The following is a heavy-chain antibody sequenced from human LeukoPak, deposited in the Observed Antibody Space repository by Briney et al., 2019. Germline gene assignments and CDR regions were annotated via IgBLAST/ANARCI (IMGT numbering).Heavy chain of an antibody. V-gene: IGHV1-18*01. CDR3: ARDDFWSGYYYVSYYYYGMDV. J-gene: IGHJ6*02. D-gene: IGHD3-3*01. CDR2: ISAYNGNT. CDR1: GYTFTSYG. Sequence: EASVKVSCTASGYTFTSYGISWVRQAPGQGLEWMGWISAYNGNTNYAQKLQGRVTMTTDTSTSTAYMELRSLRSDDTAVYYCARDDFWSGYYYVSYYYYGMDVWGQGTTVTVSS.